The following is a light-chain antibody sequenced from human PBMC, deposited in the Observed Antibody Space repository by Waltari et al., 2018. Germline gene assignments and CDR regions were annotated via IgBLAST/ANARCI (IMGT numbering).Light chain of an antibody. CDR3: HLSGGSPRT. J-gene: IGKJ4*01. CDR1: QTVANTY. V-gene: IGKV3-20*01. Sequence: ESVLTQSPGTLSLSPGERATLSCRVTQTVANTYLHWYQLKPGQAPRLLIYGASSRATGIPDRFSGSGSGTDFTLTISRLEPEDFAVYYCHLSGGSPRTFGGGTKVEIK. CDR2: GAS.